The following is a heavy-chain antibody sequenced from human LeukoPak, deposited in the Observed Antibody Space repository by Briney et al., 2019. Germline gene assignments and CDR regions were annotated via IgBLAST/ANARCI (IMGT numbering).Heavy chain of an antibody. J-gene: IGHJ2*01. Sequence: SETLSLTCTVSGDSISSYYWSWIRQPPGKGLEWIGYIYYSGSTNYNPSLKSRVTISVDTSKNQFSLKLSSVTAADTAVYYCARALQTEDYYDSDWYFDLWGRGTLVTVSS. CDR3: ARALQTEDYYDSDWYFDL. CDR1: GDSISSYY. V-gene: IGHV4-59*08. D-gene: IGHD3-22*01. CDR2: IYYSGST.